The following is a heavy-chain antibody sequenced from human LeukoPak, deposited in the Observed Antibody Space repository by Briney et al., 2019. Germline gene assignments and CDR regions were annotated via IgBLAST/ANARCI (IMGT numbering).Heavy chain of an antibody. J-gene: IGHJ4*02. CDR2: ISGSGGST. Sequence: PGGSLRLSCAASGFTFSSYAMSWVRQAPGKGLEWVSAISGSGGSTYYADSVKGRFTIYRDNSKNTLYLQMNSLRAEDTAVYYCAKAGYSYGSYFDYWGQGTLVTVSS. V-gene: IGHV3-23*01. D-gene: IGHD5-18*01. CDR3: AKAGYSYGSYFDY. CDR1: GFTFSSYA.